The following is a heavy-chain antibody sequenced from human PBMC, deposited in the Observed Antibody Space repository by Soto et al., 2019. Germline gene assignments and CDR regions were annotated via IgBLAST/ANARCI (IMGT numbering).Heavy chain of an antibody. CDR1: GFTFSSYG. CDR2: IWYDGSNK. D-gene: IGHD2-15*01. J-gene: IGHJ6*03. V-gene: IGHV3-33*01. CDR3: AREGSIYCSGGSCYSRQLYYYMDV. Sequence: QVQLVESGGGVVQPGRSLRLSCAASGFTFSSYGMHWVRQAPGKGLEWVAVIWYDGSNKYYADSVKGRFTISRDNSKNTLYLQMNSLRAEDTAVYYCAREGSIYCSGGSCYSRQLYYYMDVWGKGTTVTVSS.